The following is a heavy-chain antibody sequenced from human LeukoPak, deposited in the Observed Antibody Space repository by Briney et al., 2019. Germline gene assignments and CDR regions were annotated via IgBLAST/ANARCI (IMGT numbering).Heavy chain of an antibody. J-gene: IGHJ6*02. Sequence: SETLSLTSTVSGGSISSYYWSWIRQPPGKGLEWIGYIYYSGSTNYNPSLKSRVTISVDTSKNQFSLKLSSVTAADTAVYYCARVFVHYDILTGYYDLYGMDVWGQGTTVTVSS. CDR3: ARVFVHYDILTGYYDLYGMDV. V-gene: IGHV4-59*01. CDR1: GGSISSYY. CDR2: IYYSGST. D-gene: IGHD3-9*01.